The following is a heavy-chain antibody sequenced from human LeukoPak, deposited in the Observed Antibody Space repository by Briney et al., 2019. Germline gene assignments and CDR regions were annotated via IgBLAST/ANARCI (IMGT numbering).Heavy chain of an antibody. CDR1: GFTFNSYE. V-gene: IGHV4-34*01. CDR3: ARDYGGNTNWFDP. J-gene: IGHJ5*02. D-gene: IGHD4-23*01. Sequence: PGGSLRLSCAASGFTFNSYEIDWVRQAPGKGLEWIGEINHSGSTNYNPSLKSRVTISVDTSKNQFSLKLSSVTAADTAVYYCARDYGGNTNWFDPWGQGTLVTVSS. CDR2: INHSGST.